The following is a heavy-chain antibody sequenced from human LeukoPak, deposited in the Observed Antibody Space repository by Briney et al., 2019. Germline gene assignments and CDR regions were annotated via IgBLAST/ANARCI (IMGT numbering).Heavy chain of an antibody. Sequence: ASVKVSCKVSGYTLTELSMHWVRQAPGKGLEWMGGFDPEDGETIYAQKFQGRVTMTEDTSTDTAYMELSGLRSEDTAVYYCATGAYCSSTSCYRSYYYYYYMDVWGKGTTVTVSS. CDR1: GYTLTELS. CDR2: FDPEDGET. CDR3: ATGAYCSSTSCYRSYYYYYYMDV. D-gene: IGHD2-2*01. V-gene: IGHV1-24*01. J-gene: IGHJ6*03.